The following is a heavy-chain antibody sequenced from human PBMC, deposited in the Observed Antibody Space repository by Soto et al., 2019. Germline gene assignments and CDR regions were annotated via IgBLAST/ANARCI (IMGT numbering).Heavy chain of an antibody. Sequence: PGGSLRLSCAASGFTFSTYGMHWVRQAPGKGLEYVSGVRGGGRAEYYVDSVRGRFTISRDSSKNTLYLQMNSLRAEDTAVYYCAKDSLGAQFPYFDYWGQGTLVTVSS. CDR3: AKDSLGAQFPYFDY. V-gene: IGHV3-30*02. J-gene: IGHJ4*02. CDR2: VRGGGRAE. D-gene: IGHD2-21*01. CDR1: GFTFSTYG.